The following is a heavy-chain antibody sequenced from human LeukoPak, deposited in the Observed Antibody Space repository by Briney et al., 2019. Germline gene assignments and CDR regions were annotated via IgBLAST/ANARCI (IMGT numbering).Heavy chain of an antibody. J-gene: IGHJ4*02. CDR3: ASRKLGNDY. CDR1: GASISDYY. V-gene: IGHV4-59*01. CDR2: IYYNENT. Sequence: SETLSLTCAVSGASISDYYWSWIRQFPGKGLEWIGYIYYNENTNYNPSLKSRVTISADTSKNQFSLKLISVTAADTAVYYCASRKLGNDYWGQGTLVTVSS. D-gene: IGHD7-27*01.